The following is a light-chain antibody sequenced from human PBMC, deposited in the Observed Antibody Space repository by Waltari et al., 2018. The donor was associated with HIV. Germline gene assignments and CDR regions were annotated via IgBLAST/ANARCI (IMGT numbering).Light chain of an antibody. CDR1: QSIGNW. Sequence: DIQMTQSPSTVAASVGDRINMTCRSSQSIGNWLAWYQHRPGEAPNLLVYKASILRSGVPSRFSAGASGTEFTLTITTLQPEDIAIYYCQQYNSHSRAFGPGTKV. V-gene: IGKV1-5*03. CDR2: KAS. J-gene: IGKJ1*01. CDR3: QQYNSHSRA.